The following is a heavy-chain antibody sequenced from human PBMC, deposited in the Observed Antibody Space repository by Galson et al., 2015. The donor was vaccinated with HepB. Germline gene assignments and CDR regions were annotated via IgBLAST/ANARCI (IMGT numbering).Heavy chain of an antibody. D-gene: IGHD3-10*01. CDR3: ARGIDRGIIHPRSTLYFEN. CDR1: GFTFSSYW. CDR2: IKKDGSEK. Sequence: SLRLSCAVSGFTFSSYWMNWVRQAPGKGLEWVATIKKDGSEKYYVDSVKGRFTISRDNAQNSLYLQMNSLRAEDTAVYYCARGIDRGIIHPRSTLYFENWGQGTLVTVSS. V-gene: IGHV3-7*03. J-gene: IGHJ4*02.